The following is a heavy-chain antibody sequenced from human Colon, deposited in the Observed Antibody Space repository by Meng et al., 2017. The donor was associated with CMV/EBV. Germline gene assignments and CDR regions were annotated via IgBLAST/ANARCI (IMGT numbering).Heavy chain of an antibody. CDR3: AREGQLRYFDWLLHGMDV. D-gene: IGHD3-9*01. CDR2: ISSSGSTI. J-gene: IGHJ6*02. Sequence: GGSLRLSCAASGFTFSSYAMSWVRQAPGKGLEWVSYISSSGSTIYYADSVKGRFTISRDNAKNSLYLQMNSLRAEDTAVYYCAREGQLRYFDWLLHGMDVWGQGTTVTVSS. CDR1: GFTFSSYA. V-gene: IGHV3-48*03.